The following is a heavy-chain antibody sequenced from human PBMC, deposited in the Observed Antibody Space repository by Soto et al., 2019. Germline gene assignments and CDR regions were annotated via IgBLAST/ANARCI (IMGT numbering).Heavy chain of an antibody. CDR3: ARDGGVYDYSPFDY. CDR1: GGTFSSYA. CDR2: IIPIFGTA. V-gene: IGHV1-69*12. J-gene: IGHJ4*02. D-gene: IGHD4-4*01. Sequence: QVQLVQSGAEVKKPGSSVKVSCKASGGTFSSYAISWVRQAPGQGLEWMGGIIPIFGTADYAQKFQGRVTITADESTSQDDMELSSLRSEDTAVYYCARDGGVYDYSPFDYWGQGTLVTVSS.